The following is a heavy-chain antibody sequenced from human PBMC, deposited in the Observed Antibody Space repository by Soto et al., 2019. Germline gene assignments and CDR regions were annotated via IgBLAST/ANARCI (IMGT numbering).Heavy chain of an antibody. V-gene: IGHV4-59*01. J-gene: IGHJ5*02. D-gene: IGHD1-20*01. CDR1: GGSISSYY. Sequence: SETLSLTCTVSGGSISSYYWSWSRQPPGKGREWRGYIYYSGSTNYKPSLKSRVTISVDTSKNQFSLKRSSVTAADTAVYHCARGYNWNDGFGCFDPWGQGTLVPVSS. CDR2: IYYSGST. CDR3: ARGYNWNDGFGCFDP.